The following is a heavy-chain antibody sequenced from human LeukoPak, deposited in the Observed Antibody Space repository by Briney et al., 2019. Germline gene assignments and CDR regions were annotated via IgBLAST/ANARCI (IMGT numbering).Heavy chain of an antibody. CDR1: GFTFSSYA. D-gene: IGHD4-17*01. J-gene: IGHJ4*02. CDR2: ISGSGGST. CDR3: AKDLRPTVTTGEPGFYFDY. V-gene: IGHV3-23*01. Sequence: HTGGSLRLSCAASGFTFSSYAMSWVRQAPGKGLEWASAISGSGGSTYYADSVKGRFTISRDNSKNTLYLQMSSLRAEDTAVYYCAKDLRPTVTTGEPGFYFDYWGQGTLVTVSS.